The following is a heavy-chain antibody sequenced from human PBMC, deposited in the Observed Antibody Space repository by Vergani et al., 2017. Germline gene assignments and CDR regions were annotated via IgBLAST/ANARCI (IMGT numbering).Heavy chain of an antibody. CDR1: GFTFSDFS. CDR2: IGSSGPYI. CDR3: VKEKIDLGSYFFDS. D-gene: IGHD2/OR15-2a*01. V-gene: IGHV3-21*04. Sequence: VQLVESGGGVVQPGKSLRLSCAASGFTFSDFSMSWVRQAPGKGLEWVAFIGSSGPYINYADSVKGRFIISRDNTNNSLFLQLRSLRAEDTAIYYCVKEKIDLGSYFFDSWGHGILVTVSS. J-gene: IGHJ4*01.